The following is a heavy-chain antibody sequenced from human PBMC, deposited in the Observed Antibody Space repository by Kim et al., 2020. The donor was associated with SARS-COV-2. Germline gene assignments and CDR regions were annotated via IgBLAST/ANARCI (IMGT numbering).Heavy chain of an antibody. Sequence: GGSLRLSCAASGFTFSSYWMHWVRQAPGPGLVLVSRINSDGSSTTYADSVKGRFTISRDNAKNTLFLQMHSLRADDTAVYYCARGAAAPGTDYWGQGTLV. CDR3: ARGAAAPGTDY. CDR1: GFTFSSYW. D-gene: IGHD6-13*01. V-gene: IGHV3-74*01. J-gene: IGHJ4*02. CDR2: INSDGSST.